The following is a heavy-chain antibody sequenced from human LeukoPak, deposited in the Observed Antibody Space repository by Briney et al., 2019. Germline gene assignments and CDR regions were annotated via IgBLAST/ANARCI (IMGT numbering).Heavy chain of an antibody. V-gene: IGHV4-34*01. Sequence: PSETLSLTCAVYGGSFSGYYWSWIRQPPGKGPEWIGEINHSGSTNYNPSLKSRVTISVDTSKNQFSLKLSSVTAADTAVYYCARAPRAMDSSGYSFDYWGQGTLVTVSS. J-gene: IGHJ4*02. CDR3: ARAPRAMDSSGYSFDY. CDR1: GGSFSGYY. CDR2: INHSGST. D-gene: IGHD3-22*01.